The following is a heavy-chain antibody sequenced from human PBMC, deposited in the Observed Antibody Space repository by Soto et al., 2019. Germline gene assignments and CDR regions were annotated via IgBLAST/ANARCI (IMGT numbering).Heavy chain of an antibody. CDR1: GFTFSRFP. V-gene: IGHV3-23*01. CDR2: ISATTPNT. D-gene: IGHD1-1*01. Sequence: VQLLESGGALVQPGGSLRLSCAASGFTFSRFPMTWVRQAPGKGLDWVSTISATTPNTYYADSVKGRFTISRDNSKNTLYLQMNSLRVEDTAVYYCARDWNLDQWGQGTLV. CDR3: ARDWNLDQ. J-gene: IGHJ4*02.